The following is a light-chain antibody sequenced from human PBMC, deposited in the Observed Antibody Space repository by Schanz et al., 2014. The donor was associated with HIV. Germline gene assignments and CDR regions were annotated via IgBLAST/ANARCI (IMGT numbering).Light chain of an antibody. Sequence: QSALTQPASVSGSPGQSITISCTGSSTDVGGYDLVSWYQQHPGQVPKLMIYGVDKRPSGVSHRFSGAKSGNTASLTISGLQADDEADYYCCSFAGADSLFVFGIGTKLTVL. CDR1: STDVGGYDL. CDR2: GVD. CDR3: CSFAGADSLFV. V-gene: IGLV2-23*02. J-gene: IGLJ1*01.